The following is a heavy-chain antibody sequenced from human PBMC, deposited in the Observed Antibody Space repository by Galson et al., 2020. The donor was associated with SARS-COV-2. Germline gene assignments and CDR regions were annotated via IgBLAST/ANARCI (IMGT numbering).Heavy chain of an antibody. D-gene: IGHD1-26*01. CDR2: ISWNSGSI. V-gene: IGHV3-9*01. CDR1: GFTFDDYA. Sequence: SLKISCAASGFTFDDYAMHWVRQAPGKGLEWVSGISWNSGSIGYADSVKGRFTISRDNAKNSLYLQMNSLRAEDTALYYCAKAGAYVGATSEYYFDYWGQGTLVTVSS. CDR3: AKAGAYVGATSEYYFDY. J-gene: IGHJ4*02.